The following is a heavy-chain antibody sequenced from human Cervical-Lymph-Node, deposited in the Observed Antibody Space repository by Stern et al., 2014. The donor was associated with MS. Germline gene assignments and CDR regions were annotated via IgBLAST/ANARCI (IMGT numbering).Heavy chain of an antibody. Sequence: VQLVESGPRLVKSSETLSLTCTVSGYSISSGSYWGVIRQAPGRGLEWXGSIFHSGATYYNPSLKSRVPISLDTATNQFSRKLSSVTASDTAVYYCVREDMDTIVDTHPENWGQGTLVTVSP. V-gene: IGHV4-38-2*02. CDR2: IFHSGAT. D-gene: IGHD2-21*01. CDR3: VREDMDTIVDTHPEN. J-gene: IGHJ4*02. CDR1: GYSISSGSY.